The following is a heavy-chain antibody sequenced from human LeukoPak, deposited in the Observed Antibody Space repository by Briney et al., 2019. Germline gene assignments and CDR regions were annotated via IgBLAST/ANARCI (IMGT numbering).Heavy chain of an antibody. V-gene: IGHV1-2*02. J-gene: IGHJ4*02. Sequence: ASVKVSCKASGYTFIGYYIHWVRQAPGQGLEWMGWISPNSDDTNYAQKFRGRVNMTRDTSISTAYMELSRLRSDDTAIYYCARGGFDYWGQGTLVTVSS. CDR1: GYTFIGYY. CDR3: ARGGFDY. CDR2: ISPNSDDT.